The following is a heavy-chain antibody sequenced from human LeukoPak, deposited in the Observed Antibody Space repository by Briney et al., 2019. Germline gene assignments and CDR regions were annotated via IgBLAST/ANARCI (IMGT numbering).Heavy chain of an antibody. V-gene: IGHV4-30-4*02. CDR1: GASISSGDYY. Sequence: PSETLSLTCTVSGASISSGDYYWSWIRQPPGKGLEWIGYIYYSGTTNYNPSLKTRVTISVDTSKNQFSLKLSSVTAADTAVYYCARSEVISDAFDIWGQGTMVTVSS. CDR2: IYYSGTT. D-gene: IGHD3-22*01. J-gene: IGHJ3*02. CDR3: ARSEVISDAFDI.